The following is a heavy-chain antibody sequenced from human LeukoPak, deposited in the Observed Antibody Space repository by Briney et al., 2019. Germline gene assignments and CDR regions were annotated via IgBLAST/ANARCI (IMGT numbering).Heavy chain of an antibody. CDR2: IIPVLRRT. J-gene: IGHJ4*02. CDR1: GGTSSSYT. Sequence: SVKVSCKASGGTSSSYTIVWVRQAPGQGLELMGRIIPVLRRTHYAQKFQGRVTITADRITSTAYMELSSLRSEDTAVYYCARSESDFFVGYWGQGTLVTVSS. V-gene: IGHV1-69*02. CDR3: ARSESDFFVGY. D-gene: IGHD2-21*01.